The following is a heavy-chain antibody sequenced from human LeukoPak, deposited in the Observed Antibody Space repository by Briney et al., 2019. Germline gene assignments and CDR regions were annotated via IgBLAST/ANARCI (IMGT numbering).Heavy chain of an antibody. Sequence: GGSLRLSCAASGFIFSNYGVHWVRQAPGKGLEWVAVIWYDGSNKYYADSVKGRFTISRDNSKNTLYLQMSSLRAEDTAVYYCARDLAMYYYDSSGCLDYWGQGTLVTVSS. V-gene: IGHV3-33*01. D-gene: IGHD3-22*01. CDR2: IWYDGSNK. CDR1: GFIFSNYG. CDR3: ARDLAMYYYDSSGCLDY. J-gene: IGHJ4*02.